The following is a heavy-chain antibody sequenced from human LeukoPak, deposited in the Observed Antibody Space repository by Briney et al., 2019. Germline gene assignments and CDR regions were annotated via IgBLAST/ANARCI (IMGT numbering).Heavy chain of an antibody. V-gene: IGHV4-39*01. Sequence: PSETLSLTCSVSGASFTMGSYYWAWLRQPPGTGLEWIGTFHFSGSTYYNPSLKSRVTISVDTSKNSVSLMLRSVTAADTAVYFCARPFQDYDKGTFFYFFDFWGQGILVTVSS. CDR1: GASFTMGSYY. CDR2: FHFSGST. D-gene: IGHD3-22*01. J-gene: IGHJ4*02. CDR3: ARPFQDYDKGTFFYFFDF.